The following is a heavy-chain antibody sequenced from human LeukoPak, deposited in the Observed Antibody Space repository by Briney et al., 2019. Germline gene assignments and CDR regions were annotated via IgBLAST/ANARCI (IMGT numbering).Heavy chain of an antibody. CDR1: GFTFTTYT. CDR3: ARATRIVGYTSRELGHWYFDL. J-gene: IGHJ2*01. D-gene: IGHD6-13*01. CDR2: ISSSSSYI. Sequence: GGSLRLSCAASGFTFTTYTMNWVRQAPGKGLEWVSSISSSSSYIYYADSVKGRFTISRDNAKNSLYLQMSSLRAEDTAVYYCARATRIVGYTSRELGHWYFDLWGRGALVTVSS. V-gene: IGHV3-21*01.